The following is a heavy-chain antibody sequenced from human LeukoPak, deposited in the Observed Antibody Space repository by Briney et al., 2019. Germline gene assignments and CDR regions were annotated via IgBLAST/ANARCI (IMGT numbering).Heavy chain of an antibody. CDR2: IYYSGST. CDR3: AGEGSAATGPFDY. V-gene: IGHV4-39*02. CDR1: SGFISSSIYY. J-gene: IGHJ4*02. Sequence: KPSETLSLTCTVSSGFISSSIYYWDWIRQPPGKGLEWIGSIYYSGSTYYNPSLKSRVTISVDTSKNHFSLKLSSVTAADTAVYYCAGEGSAATGPFDYWGQGTLVTVSS. D-gene: IGHD6-13*01.